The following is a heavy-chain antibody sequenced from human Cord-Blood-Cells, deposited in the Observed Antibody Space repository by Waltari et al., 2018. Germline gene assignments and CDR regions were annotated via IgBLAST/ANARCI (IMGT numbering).Heavy chain of an antibody. D-gene: IGHD3-10*01. J-gene: IGHJ3*02. CDR2: IYYRGST. Sequence: QLQLQESGPGLVKPSETLSLTCTVSGGSISSSSYYLGWIRQPPGKGLEWIGSIYYRGSTYYNPSLKSRVTISVDTSKNQFSLKLSSVTAADTAVYYCASTYYYGSGSYYNHAFDIWGQGTMVTVSS. V-gene: IGHV4-39*01. CDR3: ASTYYYGSGSYYNHAFDI. CDR1: GGSISSSSYY.